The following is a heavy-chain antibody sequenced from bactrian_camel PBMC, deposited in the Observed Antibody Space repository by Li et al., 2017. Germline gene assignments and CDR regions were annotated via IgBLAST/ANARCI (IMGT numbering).Heavy chain of an antibody. D-gene: IGHD1*01. CDR1: VYTASTNC. Sequence: QLVESGGGSVQPGGSLTLTCAASVYTASTNCMGWFRQAPGKEREGVAALDVDGGTVYAESVKGRFTISKDNGKNTLYLQMNNLKPEDTGMYYCAADLGGDRRCMACVASGACYWGQGTQVTVS. V-gene: IGHV3S53*01. J-gene: IGHJ4*01. CDR2: LDVDGGT. CDR3: AADLGGDRRCMACVASGACY.